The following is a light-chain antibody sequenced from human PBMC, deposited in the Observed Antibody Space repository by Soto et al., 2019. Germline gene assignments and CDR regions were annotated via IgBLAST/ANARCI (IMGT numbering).Light chain of an antibody. V-gene: IGKV3-20*01. CDR3: QQYDTSPRT. CDR1: QSVSSNY. CDR2: DAS. J-gene: IGKJ1*01. Sequence: EVMLTQSPGTLSLSPGERATLSCRASQSVSSNYLAWYQQKSGQAPRLLIYDASNRATGIPDRFSGSGSGTDFTLTIRRLEPEDFAVYKCQQYDTSPRTFGQGTKVEFK.